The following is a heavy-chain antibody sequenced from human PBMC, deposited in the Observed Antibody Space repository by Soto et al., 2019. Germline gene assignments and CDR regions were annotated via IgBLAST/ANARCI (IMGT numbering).Heavy chain of an antibody. J-gene: IGHJ6*02. CDR2: IIPILDVA. V-gene: IGHV1-69*02. Sequence: QLVQSGAEVKKPGSSVKVSCKASGGDFLRYTISWVRQAPGQGPEWMGTIIPILDVAKHAQKFQGRVAITADKATSTVYMELKSLRSDDTAVYYCAQMWFGELWHGMDVWGQGTTITVSS. D-gene: IGHD3-10*01. CDR1: GGDFLRYT. CDR3: AQMWFGELWHGMDV.